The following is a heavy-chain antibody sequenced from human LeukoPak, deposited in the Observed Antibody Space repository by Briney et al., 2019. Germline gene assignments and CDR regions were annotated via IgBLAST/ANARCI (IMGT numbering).Heavy chain of an antibody. V-gene: IGHV3-21*01. J-gene: IGHJ4*02. CDR2: ISSSSSYI. D-gene: IGHD1-1*01. CDR3: ARANPELERRSIDFDY. Sequence: PGGSLRLSCAASGFTFSSYGMNWVRQAPGQGLEWVSSISSSSSYIYYADSVKGRFTISRDNVKNSLYLQMNSLRAEDTAVYYCARANPELERRSIDFDYWGQGTLVTVSS. CDR1: GFTFSSYG.